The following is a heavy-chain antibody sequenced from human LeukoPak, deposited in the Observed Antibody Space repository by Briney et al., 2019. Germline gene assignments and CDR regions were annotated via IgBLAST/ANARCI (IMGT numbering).Heavy chain of an antibody. CDR3: ARDRADYGNFDY. CDR1: GFSFSNHW. J-gene: IGHJ4*02. D-gene: IGHD4-17*01. V-gene: IGHV3-7*01. Sequence: GGSLRLSCTASGFSFSNHWMSWVRQAPGKGLEWVACIKGDGSEKYSVDSVRGRFTIARDNAKNSLFLQMNSLRAEDTAVYYCARDRADYGNFDYWGQGTLVTVSS. CDR2: IKGDGSEK.